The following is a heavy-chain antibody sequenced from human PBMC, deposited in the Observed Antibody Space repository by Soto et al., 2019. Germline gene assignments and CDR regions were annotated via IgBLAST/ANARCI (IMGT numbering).Heavy chain of an antibody. CDR2: INAGNGNT. D-gene: IGHD2-21*01. CDR3: ARYSPPVDY. CDR1: GYTFTSYA. Sequence: ASVKLSSNASGYTFTSYAMHWVRQATVQMLEWMGWINAGNGNTKYSQKFQGRVIITRDTSASTAYMELSSLRSEDTAVYYCARYSPPVDYWGQGTLVNVSS. V-gene: IGHV1-3*01. J-gene: IGHJ4*02.